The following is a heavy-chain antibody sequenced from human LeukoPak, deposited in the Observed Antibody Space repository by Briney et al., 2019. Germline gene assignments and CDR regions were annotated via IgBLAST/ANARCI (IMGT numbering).Heavy chain of an antibody. Sequence: SETLSLTCMFSGGSISRSIYYWGGIRQPPGKGLEGIGSIYYSGSTYYNPSLKSRVTISVDTSKNQFSLKLSSVTAADSAVYSCARLVDYVSEHYWGQGTLVTVSS. D-gene: IGHD4-17*01. V-gene: IGHV4-39*01. CDR2: IYYSGST. CDR3: ARLVDYVSEHY. CDR1: GGSISRSIYY. J-gene: IGHJ4*02.